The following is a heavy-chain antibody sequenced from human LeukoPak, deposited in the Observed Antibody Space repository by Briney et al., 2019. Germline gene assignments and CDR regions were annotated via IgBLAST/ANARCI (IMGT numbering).Heavy chain of an antibody. Sequence: PGGSLRLSCAASGFTFYDYGMSWVRPAPRKRLEWVSGIKWNGGSTGYADSVKGRFTISRDNAKNSLYLQMNSLRAEDTALYYCATPYYYESSGYYVYWGQGTLVTVSS. V-gene: IGHV3-20*04. CDR3: ATPYYYESSGYYVY. J-gene: IGHJ4*02. CDR2: IKWNGGST. D-gene: IGHD3-22*01. CDR1: GFTFYDYG.